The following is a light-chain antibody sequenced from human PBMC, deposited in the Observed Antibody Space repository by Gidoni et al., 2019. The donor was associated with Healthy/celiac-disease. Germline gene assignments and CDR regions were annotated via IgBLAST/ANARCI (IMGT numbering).Light chain of an antibody. J-gene: IGKJ4*01. CDR3: QQRSNWPPGT. V-gene: IGKV3-11*01. CDR2: DAS. CDR1: QSVSSY. Sequence: EIVLTQSPATLSLSPGERATLSCRASQSVSSYLAWYQQKPGQAPRPLIYDASNRATGIPARFSGSGSGTDFTLTISSLEPEDFAVYYCQQRSNWPPGTFXGXTKVEIK.